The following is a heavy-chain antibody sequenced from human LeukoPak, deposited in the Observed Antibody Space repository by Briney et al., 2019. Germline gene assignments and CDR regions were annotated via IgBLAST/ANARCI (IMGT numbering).Heavy chain of an antibody. CDR1: GFTFDDYA. D-gene: IGHD1-26*01. CDR2: ISSSGSTI. Sequence: GGSLRLSCAASGFTFDDYAIHWVRQAPGKGLEWVSYISSSGSTIYYADSVKGRFTISRDNAKNSLYLQMNSLRAEDTAVYYCARADSGSYFISHYYYYMDVWGKGTTVTVSS. V-gene: IGHV3-48*03. CDR3: ARADSGSYFISHYYYYMDV. J-gene: IGHJ6*03.